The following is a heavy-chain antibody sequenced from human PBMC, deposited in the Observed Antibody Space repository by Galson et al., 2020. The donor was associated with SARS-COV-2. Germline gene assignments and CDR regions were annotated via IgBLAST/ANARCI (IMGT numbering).Heavy chain of an antibody. V-gene: IGHV1-18*04. Sequence: ASVKVSCKASGYTFTSYGISWVRQAPGQGLEWMGWISAYNGNTNYAQKLQGRVTMTTDTSTSTAYMELRSLRSDDTAVYYCARRPHDYGDYGGWFDPWGQGTLVTVSS. CDR1: GYTFTSYG. J-gene: IGHJ5*02. CDR3: ARRPHDYGDYGGWFDP. CDR2: ISAYNGNT. D-gene: IGHD4-17*01.